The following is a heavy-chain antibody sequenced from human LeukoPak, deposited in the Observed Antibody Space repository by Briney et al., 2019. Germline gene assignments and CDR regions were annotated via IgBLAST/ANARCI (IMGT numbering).Heavy chain of an antibody. Sequence: PGGSLRLSCEASGFIFSNYWMTWVRQAPGKGLEWVANIKEDGSVTNYADSVRGRMTISRDNDKKSLYLQINSLRVEDTAVYFCASQSYGLFEYRGRGTLVTVSS. D-gene: IGHD2-21*01. CDR1: GFIFSNYW. CDR2: IKEDGSVT. CDR3: ASQSYGLFEY. J-gene: IGHJ4*02. V-gene: IGHV3-7*01.